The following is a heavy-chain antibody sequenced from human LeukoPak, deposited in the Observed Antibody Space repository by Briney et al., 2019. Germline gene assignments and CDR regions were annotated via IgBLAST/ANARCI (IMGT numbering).Heavy chain of an antibody. Sequence: GGSLRLSCAASGFTFSSYWMSWVRQAPGKGLEWVANIKQDGSEKYYVDSVKGRFTISRDNPKNMVHLQMNSLRAEDTAVYYCARDNGYVGFDIWGQGTLVIVSS. CDR1: GFTFSSYW. D-gene: IGHD5-18*01. V-gene: IGHV3-7*01. CDR2: IKQDGSEK. CDR3: ARDNGYVGFDI. J-gene: IGHJ4*02.